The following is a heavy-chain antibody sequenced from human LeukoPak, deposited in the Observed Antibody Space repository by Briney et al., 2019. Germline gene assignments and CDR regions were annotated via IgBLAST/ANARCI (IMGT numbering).Heavy chain of an antibody. CDR1: GFTFDDYA. CDR3: AKGTLYYGSGYNYGMDV. Sequence: GGSLRLSCAASGFTFDDYAMHWVRQAPGKGLEWVSGISWNSGSIGYADSVKGRFTISRDNAKNSLYLQMNSLRAEDTALYYCAKGTLYYGSGYNYGMDVWGQGTTVTVSS. CDR2: ISWNSGSI. V-gene: IGHV3-9*01. D-gene: IGHD3-10*01. J-gene: IGHJ6*02.